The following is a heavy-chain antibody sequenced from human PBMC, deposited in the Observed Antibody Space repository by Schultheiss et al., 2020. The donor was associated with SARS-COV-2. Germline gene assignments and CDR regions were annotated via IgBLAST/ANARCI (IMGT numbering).Heavy chain of an antibody. Sequence: SETLSLTCTVSGYSISSGYYWGWIRQPPGKGLEWIGSIYHSGSTYYNPSLKSRVTISVDTSKNQFSLKLSSVTAADTAVYYCARGNGITMMFGYWGQGTLVTVSS. J-gene: IGHJ4*02. V-gene: IGHV4-38-2*02. CDR1: GYSISSGYY. CDR3: ARGNGITMMFGY. D-gene: IGHD3-22*01. CDR2: IYHSGST.